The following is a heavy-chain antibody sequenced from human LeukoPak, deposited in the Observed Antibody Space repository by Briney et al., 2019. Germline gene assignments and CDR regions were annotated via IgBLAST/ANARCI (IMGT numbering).Heavy chain of an antibody. Sequence: GGSLRLSCAASGFSFSAYGVHWVRHAPGRGLEWVAVIWYDGSSKDYADSVKGRFTLSRDNSKNTLYLQMNSLTVEDTAVYYCARSQSSSLIDYWGQGTLVTVSS. CDR2: IWYDGSSK. V-gene: IGHV3-33*01. J-gene: IGHJ4*02. D-gene: IGHD6-13*01. CDR1: GFSFSAYG. CDR3: ARSQSSSLIDY.